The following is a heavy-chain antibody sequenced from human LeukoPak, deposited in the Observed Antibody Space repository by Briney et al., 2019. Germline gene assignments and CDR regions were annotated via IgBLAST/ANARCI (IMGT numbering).Heavy chain of an antibody. CDR3: ARESEGGTGTSCPDY. D-gene: IGHD2-2*01. Sequence: GGSLRLSCAASGFTFSTYAMSWVRQAPGKGLEWVAGIQSNGRNKYYVDSVKGRFAISRDNSKSTLYLQVNSLRVEDTALYYCARESEGGTGTSCPDYWGQGTLVTVSS. CDR1: GFTFSTYA. J-gene: IGHJ4*02. V-gene: IGHV3-30*03. CDR2: IQSNGRNK.